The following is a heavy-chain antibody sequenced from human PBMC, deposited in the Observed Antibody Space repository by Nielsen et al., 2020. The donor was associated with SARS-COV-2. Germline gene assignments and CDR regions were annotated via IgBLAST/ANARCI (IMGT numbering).Heavy chain of an antibody. CDR3: AKDWALGYSYGYLFDY. CDR2: ISWNSGSI. J-gene: IGHJ4*02. Sequence: SLKISCAASGFTFDDYAMHWVRQAPGKGLEWVSGISWNSGSIGYADSVKGRFTISRDNSKNTLYLQMNSLRAEDTAVYYCAKDWALGYSYGYLFDYWGQGTLVTVSS. V-gene: IGHV3-9*01. D-gene: IGHD5-18*01. CDR1: GFTFDDYA.